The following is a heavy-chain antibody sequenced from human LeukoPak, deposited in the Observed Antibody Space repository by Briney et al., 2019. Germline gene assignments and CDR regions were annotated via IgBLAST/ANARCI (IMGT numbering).Heavy chain of an antibody. V-gene: IGHV4-4*02. CDR2: IYHSGST. Sequence: SGTLSLTCAVSGGSISSSNWWSWVRQPPGKGPEWIGEIYHSGSTYYNPSLKSRVTISVDTSKNQFSLKLSSVTAADTAVYYCVRESPSSSRYYWGQGTLVTVSS. CDR3: VRESPSSSRYY. J-gene: IGHJ4*02. D-gene: IGHD6-6*01. CDR1: GGSISSSNW.